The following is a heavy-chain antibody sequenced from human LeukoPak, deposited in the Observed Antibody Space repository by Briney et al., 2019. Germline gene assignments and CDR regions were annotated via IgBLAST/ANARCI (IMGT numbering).Heavy chain of an antibody. D-gene: IGHD2-2*02. CDR3: ARDIVVPAAIPGYFDY. V-gene: IGHV3-48*01. J-gene: IGHJ4*02. CDR2: ISSSSTTI. CDR1: GFTFTSYS. Sequence: GGSLRLSCAASGFTFTSYSMNWVRQAPGKGLEWVSYISSSSTTIYYADSVKGRFTMSRDNAKNSLYLQMNSLRAEDTAVYYCARDIVVPAAIPGYFDYWGQGTLVTVSS.